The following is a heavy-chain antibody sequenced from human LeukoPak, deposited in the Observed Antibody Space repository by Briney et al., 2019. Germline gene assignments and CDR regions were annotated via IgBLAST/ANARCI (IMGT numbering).Heavy chain of an antibody. CDR3: ARDKGLMVYAPPLFWFDP. V-gene: IGHV1-69*13. J-gene: IGHJ5*02. CDR2: IIPIFGTT. D-gene: IGHD2-8*01. CDR1: GGTFSSYA. Sequence: ASVKVSCKASGGTFSSYALSWVRQAPGQGLEWMGQIIPIFGTTNYAQKFQGRVSITADESTSTAYMELSSLRSEDTAVYYCARDKGLMVYAPPLFWFDPWGRGTLVTVSS.